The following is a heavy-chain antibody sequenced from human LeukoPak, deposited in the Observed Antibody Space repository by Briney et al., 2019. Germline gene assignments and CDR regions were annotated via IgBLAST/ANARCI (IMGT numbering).Heavy chain of an antibody. V-gene: IGHV3-21*01. CDR3: ARDPYSGGYGAYYYYYMDV. D-gene: IGHD1-26*01. Sequence: KPGGSLRLSCAASGFTLSSYAMNWVRQAPGKALEWVSSITSSSSHTYYADSVKGRYTISRDNAKNSLYLQMDSLRAEDTAVYYCARDPYSGGYGAYYYYYMDVWGKGTTVTISS. CDR1: GFTLSSYA. CDR2: ITSSSSHT. J-gene: IGHJ6*03.